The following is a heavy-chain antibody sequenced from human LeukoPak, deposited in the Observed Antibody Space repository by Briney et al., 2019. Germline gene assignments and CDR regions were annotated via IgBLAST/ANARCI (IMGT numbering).Heavy chain of an antibody. V-gene: IGHV3-11*01. D-gene: IGHD3-22*01. CDR1: GFTFSDYY. CDR3: ARESAVAYYYDSSGYPSDY. CDR2: ISSSGSTI. J-gene: IGHJ4*02. Sequence: GGSLRLSCAASGFTFSDYYMSWIRQAPGKRLEWVSYISSSGSTIYYADSVKGRFTISRDNAKNSLYLQMNSLRAEDTAVYYCARESAVAYYYDSSGYPSDYWGQGTLVTVSS.